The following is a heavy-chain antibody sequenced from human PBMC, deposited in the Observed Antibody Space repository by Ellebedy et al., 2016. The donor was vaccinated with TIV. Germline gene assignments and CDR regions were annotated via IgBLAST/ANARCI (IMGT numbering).Heavy chain of an antibody. J-gene: IGHJ4*02. CDR2: ISYSGST. V-gene: IGHV4-59*08. CDR1: GGSISNYY. CDR3: ARHNNHRGYESIPYFLDY. D-gene: IGHD5-12*01. Sequence: MPSETLSLTCTVSGGSISNYYWSWIRQPPGKGLEWIGYISYSGSTNYNPSLKSRVTMSVDTSKNQFSLRLSSVTAADTAIFYCARHNNHRGYESIPYFLDYWGQGTLVTVSS.